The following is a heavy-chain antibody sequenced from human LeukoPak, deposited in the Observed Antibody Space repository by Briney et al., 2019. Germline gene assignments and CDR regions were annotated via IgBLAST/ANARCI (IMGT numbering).Heavy chain of an antibody. CDR2: IAGSSGYI. V-gene: IGHV3-21*01. D-gene: IGHD2-21*02. CDR3: ARDRGAYCGGDCYLVSDY. J-gene: IGHJ4*01. Sequence: PGGSLRLSCAVSGFTFSSYTMNWVRQAPGKGLEWVSSIAGSSGYISYADSVKGRFTISRDNAKKSLYLQMTSLTAEDTAVYYCARDRGAYCGGDCYLVSDYWGRGTLVTVSS. CDR1: GFTFSSYT.